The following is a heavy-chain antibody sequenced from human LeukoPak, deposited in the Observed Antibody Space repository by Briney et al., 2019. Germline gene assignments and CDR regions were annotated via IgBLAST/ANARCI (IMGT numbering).Heavy chain of an antibody. J-gene: IGHJ4*02. CDR2: FDPEDGET. D-gene: IGHD2-15*01. CDR3: ATVFGGMDCSGGSCYFDY. Sequence: ASVKVSCKVSGYTLTELSMHWVRQAPGKGLEWMGGFDPEDGETIYAQKFQGRVTMTEDTSTDTAYMELSSLRSEDTAMYYCATVFGGMDCSGGSCYFDYWGQGTLVTVSS. V-gene: IGHV1-24*01. CDR1: GYTLTELS.